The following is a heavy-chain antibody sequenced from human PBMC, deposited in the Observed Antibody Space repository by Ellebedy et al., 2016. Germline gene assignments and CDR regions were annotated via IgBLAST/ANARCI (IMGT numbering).Heavy chain of an antibody. CDR3: ARGYAQDAFDI. V-gene: IGHV3-53*04. J-gene: IGHJ3*02. CDR2: IYSGGST. D-gene: IGHD3-16*01. CDR1: GFTVSSNY. Sequence: GESLKISCAASGFTVSSNYMSWVRQAPGKGLEWVSVIYSGGSTYYADSVKGRFTISRHNSKNTLYLQMNSLRAEDTAVYYCARGYAQDAFDIWGQGTMVTVSS.